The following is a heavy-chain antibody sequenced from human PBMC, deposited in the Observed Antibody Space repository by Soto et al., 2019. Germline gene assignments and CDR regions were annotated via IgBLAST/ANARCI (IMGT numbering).Heavy chain of an antibody. J-gene: IGHJ3*01. CDR1: GGTFNTYT. CDR2: IIPMLPVT. CDR3: SIGSWSAETFDV. D-gene: IGHD2-2*01. V-gene: IGHV1-69*02. Sequence: QVHLIQSGAEVKKPGSSVKVSCKAAGGTFNTYTLFWVRQAPGHGLEWMGRIIPMLPVTNYAQKFQGRLTLTAHKSTGTAFMELTSLTSADTAVYYCSIGSWSAETFDVWGQGTMVTVSS.